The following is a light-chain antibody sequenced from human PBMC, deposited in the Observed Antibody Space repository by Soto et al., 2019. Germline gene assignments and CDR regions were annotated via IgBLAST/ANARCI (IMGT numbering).Light chain of an antibody. CDR2: ANN. Sequence: QSVLTQPPSVSGAPGQRVTVSCTGSGSNIGAGYDVHWYQQLPGTAPKLLIYANNNRPSGVPDRFSGSKSGTSASLAISGLQSEDEADYYCASWDDSLNGPVFGTGTKVTVL. CDR3: ASWDDSLNGPV. J-gene: IGLJ1*01. V-gene: IGLV1-40*01. CDR1: GSNIGAGYD.